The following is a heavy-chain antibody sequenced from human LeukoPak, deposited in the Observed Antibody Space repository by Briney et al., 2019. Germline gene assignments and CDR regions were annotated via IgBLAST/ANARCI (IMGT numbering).Heavy chain of an antibody. Sequence: PSETLSLTCTVSGGSIGSFYWTWIRQPPGKGLEWIGYIYSSGTTNYNPSLKSRVTISVDTSKNQFSLKLSSVTAADTAVYYCARAVSSATREYYFDYWGQGTLVTVSS. CDR3: ARAVSSATREYYFDY. D-gene: IGHD1-26*01. CDR1: GGSIGSFY. CDR2: IYSSGTT. J-gene: IGHJ4*02. V-gene: IGHV4-59*01.